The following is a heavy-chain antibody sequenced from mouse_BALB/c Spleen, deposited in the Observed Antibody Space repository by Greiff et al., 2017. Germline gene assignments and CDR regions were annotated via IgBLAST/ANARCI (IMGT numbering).Heavy chain of an antibody. Sequence: EVQVVESGGGLVKPGGSLKLSCAASGFTFSSYTMSWVRQTPEKRLEWVATISSGGSYTYYPDSVKGRFTISRDNAKNTLYLQMSSLKSEDTAMYYCTRERDDYDGGFDYWGQGTTLTVSS. CDR1: GFTFSSYT. CDR2: ISSGGSYT. D-gene: IGHD2-4*01. CDR3: TRERDDYDGGFDY. V-gene: IGHV5-6-4*01. J-gene: IGHJ2*01.